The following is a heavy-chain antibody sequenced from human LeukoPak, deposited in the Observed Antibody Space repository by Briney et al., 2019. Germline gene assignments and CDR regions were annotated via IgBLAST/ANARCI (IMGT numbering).Heavy chain of an antibody. CDR3: ARVPSGGDRFDP. CDR2: MNPNSGNT. Sequence: GASVKVSCKASGYTFTSYDINWVRQATGQGLEWMGWMNPNSGNTSYAQKFQGRVTITRNTSINTAYMELSSLRSEDTAVYYCARVPSGGDRFDPWGQGTLVTVSS. CDR1: GYTFTSYD. J-gene: IGHJ5*02. V-gene: IGHV1-8*03. D-gene: IGHD3-16*01.